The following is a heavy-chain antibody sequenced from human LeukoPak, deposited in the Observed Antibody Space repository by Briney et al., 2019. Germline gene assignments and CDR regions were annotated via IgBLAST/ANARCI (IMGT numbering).Heavy chain of an antibody. CDR3: ARAHRGYSGYDRPYYYYYMDV. D-gene: IGHD5-12*01. J-gene: IGHJ6*03. Sequence: ASVKVSCKVSGYTLTELSMHWVRQAPGKGLEWMGGFDPEDGETIYAQKFQGRVTMTEDTSTDTAYMELSSLRSEDTAVYYCARAHRGYSGYDRPYYYYYMDVWGKGTTVTLSS. V-gene: IGHV1-24*01. CDR2: FDPEDGET. CDR1: GYTLTELS.